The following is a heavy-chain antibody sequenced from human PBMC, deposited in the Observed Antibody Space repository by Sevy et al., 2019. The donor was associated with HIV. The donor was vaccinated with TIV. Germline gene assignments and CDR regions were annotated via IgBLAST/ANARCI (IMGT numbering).Heavy chain of an antibody. Sequence: GGSLRLSCAASGFTFSSYWMHWVRQAPGKGLVWVSRINSDGSSTSYADSVKGRFTMSRDNAKNTLYLQMNSLRAEDTAVYYCARGIEIFGVVIIHYYGMDVWGQGTTVTVSS. V-gene: IGHV3-74*01. CDR3: ARGIEIFGVVIIHYYGMDV. CDR2: INSDGSST. CDR1: GFTFSSYW. J-gene: IGHJ6*02. D-gene: IGHD3-3*01.